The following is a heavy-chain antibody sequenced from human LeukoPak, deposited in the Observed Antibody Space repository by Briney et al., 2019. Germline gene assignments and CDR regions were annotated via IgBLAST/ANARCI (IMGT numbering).Heavy chain of an antibody. CDR2: MNHSGST. V-gene: IGHV4-34*01. J-gene: IGHJ6*03. CDR1: GGSFSGYY. Sequence: SETLSLTCAVYGGSFSGYYWSWIRQPPGKGLEWIGEMNHSGSTNYSPSLKSRVIVSVDTSKNQFSLKLSSVTAADTAMYYCARVKDPGGYYYYYYMDVWGKGTTVTVSS. D-gene: IGHD3-16*01. CDR3: ARVKDPGGYYYYYYMDV.